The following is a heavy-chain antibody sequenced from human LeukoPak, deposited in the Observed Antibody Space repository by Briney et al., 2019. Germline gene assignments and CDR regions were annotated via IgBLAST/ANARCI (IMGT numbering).Heavy chain of an antibody. CDR3: AREVIETFYFMDV. Sequence: SCKASGYTFTSYAMSWVRQAPGKGLEWVSAISGSGGSTYYADSVKGRFTISRDNSKNTLYLQMNSLRGEDTAVYYCAREVIETFYFMDVWGKGTTVTVSS. CDR1: GYTFTSYA. D-gene: IGHD2-21*01. V-gene: IGHV3-23*01. CDR2: ISGSGGST. J-gene: IGHJ6*03.